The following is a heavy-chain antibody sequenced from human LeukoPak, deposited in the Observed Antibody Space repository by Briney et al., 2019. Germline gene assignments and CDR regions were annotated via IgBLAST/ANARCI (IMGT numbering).Heavy chain of an antibody. CDR2: INHSGST. V-gene: IGHV4-34*01. CDR1: GGSISSYY. CDR3: ARHVIRAVAAGTPPWYRYYYYMDV. J-gene: IGHJ6*03. Sequence: KTSETLSLTCTVSGGSISSYYWSWIRQPPGKGLEWIGEINHSGSTNYNPSLKSRVTISVDTSKNQFSLKLSSVTAADTAVYYCARHVIRAVAAGTPPWYRYYYYMDVWGKGTTVTISS. D-gene: IGHD6-13*01.